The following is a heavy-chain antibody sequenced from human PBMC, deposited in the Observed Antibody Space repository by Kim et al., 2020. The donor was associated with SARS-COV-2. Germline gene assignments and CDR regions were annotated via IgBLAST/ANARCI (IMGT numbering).Heavy chain of an antibody. Sequence: SETLSLTCAVYGGSFNDYYWTWIRQPPGQGLEWIGEINHIGSTKYNYYPKGRVTMSVDTSKNQLSLELSSVTAADTAVYYCAKHDARYCSGGNCWYFDYWGQGTLGTGSS. V-gene: IGHV4-34*01. CDR1: GGSFNDYY. J-gene: IGHJ4*02. CDR3: AKHDARYCSGGNCWYFDY. CDR2: INHIGST. D-gene: IGHD2-15*01.